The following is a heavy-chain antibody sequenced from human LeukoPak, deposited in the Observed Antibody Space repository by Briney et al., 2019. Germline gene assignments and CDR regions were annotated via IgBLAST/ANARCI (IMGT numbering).Heavy chain of an antibody. D-gene: IGHD5-24*01. Sequence: SETLSLTCSVSGGSVSSSPYYWGWIRQPPGKGLEWIGNTFSTSTLYNASLRSRVTILVDTSKNQFSLKLTSAAAADTAIYYCARYKFHNYFDPWGQGTLVVVSS. V-gene: IGHV4-61*01. J-gene: IGHJ5*02. CDR2: TFSTST. CDR1: GGSVSSSPYY. CDR3: ARYKFHNYFDP.